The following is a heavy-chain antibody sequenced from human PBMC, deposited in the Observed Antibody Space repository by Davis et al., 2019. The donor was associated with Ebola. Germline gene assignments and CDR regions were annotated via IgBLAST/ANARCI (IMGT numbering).Heavy chain of an antibody. Sequence: GESLKISCAASGFTVSSNYMSWVRQAPGKGLEWVSAIRGSGGTTYYGDSVKGRFTISRDNSKSTMYLQMSSLRAEDTAVYYCAKVTHDDFWSAHGMDVWGQGTTVTVSS. D-gene: IGHD3-3*01. CDR1: GFTVSSNY. CDR3: AKVTHDDFWSAHGMDV. CDR2: IRGSGGTT. J-gene: IGHJ6*02. V-gene: IGHV3-23*01.